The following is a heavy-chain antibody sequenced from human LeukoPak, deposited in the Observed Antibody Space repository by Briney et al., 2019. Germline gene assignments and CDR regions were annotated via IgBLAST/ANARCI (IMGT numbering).Heavy chain of an antibody. D-gene: IGHD3-22*01. CDR3: ANDYDSSGSYEGY. CDR1: GFTLSSYA. CDR2: ISRSGVNT. Sequence: GESLRLSCAASGFTLSSYAMSWVRQAREKGLEWVSFISRSGVNTHYADSVKGRFTISRDTSKNTLYLQMNSLRPEDTAVYYCANDYDSSGSYEGYWGQGALVTVSS. J-gene: IGHJ4*02. V-gene: IGHV3-23*01.